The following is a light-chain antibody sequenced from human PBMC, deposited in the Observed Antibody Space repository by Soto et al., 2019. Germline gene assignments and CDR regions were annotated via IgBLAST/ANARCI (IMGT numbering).Light chain of an antibody. CDR2: EVQ. Sequence: QSALTQPASVSGSPGQSITISCTGTNNDIGSYNYVSWYQQHPDKAPRLLISEVQNRPSGVSHRFSGSKSANTASLTISGLQAEDEADYYCSSYTTSTTWVFGGGTKLTVL. CDR3: SSYTTSTTWV. CDR1: NNDIGSYNY. V-gene: IGLV2-14*01. J-gene: IGLJ3*02.